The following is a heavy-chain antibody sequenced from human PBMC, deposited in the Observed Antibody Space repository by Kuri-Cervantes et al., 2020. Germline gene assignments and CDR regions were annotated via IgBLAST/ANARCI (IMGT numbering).Heavy chain of an antibody. CDR3: ARDPERPHYYYMDV. CDR1: GFTFSSYW. V-gene: IGHV3-74*01. Sequence: ETLSLTCAASGFTFSSYWMHWVRQAPGKGLVWVSRINSDGSSTSYADSVKGRFTISRDNAKNTLYLQMNSLRAEDTAVYYCARDPERPHYYYMDVWGKGTTVTVSS. J-gene: IGHJ6*03. D-gene: IGHD1-1*01. CDR2: INSDGSST.